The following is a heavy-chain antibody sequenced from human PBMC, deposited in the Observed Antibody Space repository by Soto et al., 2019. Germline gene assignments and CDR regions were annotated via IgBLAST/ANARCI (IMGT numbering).Heavy chain of an antibody. Sequence: GSLRLSCAASGFTFSSYSMNWVRQAPGKGLEWVSYISSSSSTIYYADSVKGRFTISRDNAKNSLYLQMNSLRDEDTAAYYCARSRYSHYGMDVWGQGTTVTVSS. CDR3: ARSRYSHYGMDV. D-gene: IGHD4-4*01. J-gene: IGHJ6*02. V-gene: IGHV3-48*02. CDR2: ISSSSSTI. CDR1: GFTFSSYS.